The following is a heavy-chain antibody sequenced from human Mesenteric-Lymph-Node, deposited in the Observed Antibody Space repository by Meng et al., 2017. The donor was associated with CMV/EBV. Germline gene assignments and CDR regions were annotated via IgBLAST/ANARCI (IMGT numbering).Heavy chain of an antibody. Sequence: CKPSGYTFSDYYIHWVRQAPGQGLEWLGQINPHNGDTRYSQNFQGRVTMTRDTSIKTAYLHLSRLTSDDTAVYYCARDCSTTSCVDYWGQGALVTVSS. CDR2: INPHNGDT. J-gene: IGHJ4*02. CDR1: GYTFSDYY. V-gene: IGHV1-2*06. CDR3: ARDCSTTSCVDY. D-gene: IGHD2-2*01.